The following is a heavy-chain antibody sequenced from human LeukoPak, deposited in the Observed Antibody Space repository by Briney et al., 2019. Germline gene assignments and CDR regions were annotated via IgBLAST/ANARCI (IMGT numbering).Heavy chain of an antibody. Sequence: GGSLRLSCAASGFTFSTNAMSWVRQAPGKGLEWVSAISGRTGSTYYSDSVKGRFTISRDNSKSTLYLQMDSLRAEDTAVYCCAKCGNSGCHLIDYWGQGTLVTASS. J-gene: IGHJ4*02. CDR3: AKCGNSGCHLIDY. CDR1: GFTFSTNA. CDR2: ISGRTGST. V-gene: IGHV3-23*01. D-gene: IGHD5-12*01.